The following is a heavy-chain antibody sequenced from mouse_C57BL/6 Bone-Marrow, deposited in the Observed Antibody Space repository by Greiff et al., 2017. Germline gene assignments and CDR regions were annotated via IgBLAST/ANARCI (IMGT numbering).Heavy chain of an antibody. CDR2: ISYDGSN. J-gene: IGHJ3*01. Sequence: ESGPGLVKPSQSLSLTCSVTGYSITSGYYWNWIRQFPGNKLEWMGYISYDGSNNYNPSLKNRISITRDTSKNQFFLKLNSVTTEDTATYYCAREGRLASAYWGQGTLVTVSA. CDR3: AREGRLASAY. V-gene: IGHV3-6*01. CDR1: GYSITSGYY.